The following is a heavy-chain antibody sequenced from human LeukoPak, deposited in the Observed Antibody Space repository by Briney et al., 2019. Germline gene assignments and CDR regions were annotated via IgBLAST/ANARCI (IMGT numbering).Heavy chain of an antibody. V-gene: IGHV4-61*02. D-gene: IGHD3-10*01. CDR3: ARGGGATRIDY. Sequence: SETLSLTCSASGDSIRSGTYYWGWIRQPAGKGLEWIGRIYTSGSTSYNPALKSRVTISVDTSKNQFSLKLTSVTAADTAVYYCARGGGATRIDYWGQGTLVTVSS. CDR1: GDSIRSGTYY. CDR2: IYTSGST. J-gene: IGHJ4*02.